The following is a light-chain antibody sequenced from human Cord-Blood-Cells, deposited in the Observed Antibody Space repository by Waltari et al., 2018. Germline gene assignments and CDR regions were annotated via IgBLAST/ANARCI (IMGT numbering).Light chain of an antibody. CDR3: QAWDSSTASYV. CDR1: KLGDKY. V-gene: IGLV3-1*01. CDR2: QDS. J-gene: IGLJ1*01. Sequence: SYELTQPPSVSVSPGQTASITCSGDKLGDKYACWYQQKPGQSPGLAIYQDSKRPSGIPERFSGSNSGNTATLTISGTQAMDEADYYCQAWDSSTASYVFGTGTKVTVL.